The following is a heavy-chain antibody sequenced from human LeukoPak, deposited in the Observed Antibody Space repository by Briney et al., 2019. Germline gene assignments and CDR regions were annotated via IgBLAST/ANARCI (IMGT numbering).Heavy chain of an antibody. CDR2: ISNSGST. D-gene: IGHD4-17*01. CDR3: ARDYPDYADAFDI. J-gene: IGHJ3*02. Sequence: SETLSLTCTVSGGSISPYYWSWIRQPPGMGLEWIGYISNSGSTNYNPSLRSRVTILVDTSKNQLSLKLSSVTAADTAVYYCARDYPDYADAFDIWGQGTMVTVFS. CDR1: GGSISPYY. V-gene: IGHV4-59*01.